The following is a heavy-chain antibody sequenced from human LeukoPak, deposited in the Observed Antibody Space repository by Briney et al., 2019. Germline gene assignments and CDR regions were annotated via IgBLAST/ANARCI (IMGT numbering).Heavy chain of an antibody. CDR2: IYYSGST. D-gene: IGHD3-22*01. V-gene: IGHV4-39*07. CDR1: GGSISSSSYY. CDR3: ARGSGYYDVDY. J-gene: IGHJ4*02. Sequence: PSETLSLTCTVSGGSISSSSYYWGWIRQPPGKGLEWIGSIYYSGSTYYNPSLKSRVTISVDTSKNQFSLKLSSVTAADTAVYYCARGSGYYDVDYWGQGTLVTVSS.